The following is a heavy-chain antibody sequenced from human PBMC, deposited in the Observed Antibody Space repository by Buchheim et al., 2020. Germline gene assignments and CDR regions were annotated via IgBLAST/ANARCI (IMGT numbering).Heavy chain of an antibody. CDR2: VSSDGQNK. V-gene: IGHV3-30*18. J-gene: IGHJ6*02. CDR1: GFSFMSFV. Sequence: QVHLVESGGGVVQPGKSLRLSCQASGFSFMSFVMHWVRLTPGKGLEWVALVSSDGQNKYYADSVQGRFTISRDNYKELLYLQLNSLTADDTAIYFCAKDKEVKPKWRSLISHHDGMDVWGQGTT. D-gene: IGHD1-14*01. CDR3: AKDKEVKPKWRSLISHHDGMDV.